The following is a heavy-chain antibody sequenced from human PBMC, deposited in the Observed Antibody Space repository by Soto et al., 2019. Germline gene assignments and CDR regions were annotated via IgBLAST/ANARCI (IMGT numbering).Heavy chain of an antibody. J-gene: IGHJ3*02. CDR3: GRGGGMSGYCSGGSCLSGAFDI. CDR1: GGSISSYY. CDR2: IYYSGST. V-gene: IGHV4-59*01. Sequence: SETLSLTCTVSGGSISSYYWSWIRQPPGKGLEWIGYIYYSGSTNYNPSLKSRVTISVDTSKNQFSLKLSSVTAADTAVYYCGRGGGMSGYCSGGSCLSGAFDIWGQGTMVTVSS. D-gene: IGHD2-15*01.